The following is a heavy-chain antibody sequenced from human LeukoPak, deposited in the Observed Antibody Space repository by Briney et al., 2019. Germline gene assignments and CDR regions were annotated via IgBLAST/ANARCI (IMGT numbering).Heavy chain of an antibody. J-gene: IGHJ5*02. V-gene: IGHV3-53*01. CDR1: GFAVSRKY. CDR2: IYSGDTT. Sequence: GGSLRLSCAASGFAVSRKYMSWVRQTPGKGLEWVSLIYSGDTTYYADSVKGRFTISRDNSKNTLYLQMNSLRAEDTAVYYCAKTIFWPAARFDPWGQGTLVTVSS. D-gene: IGHD3-9*01. CDR3: AKTIFWPAARFDP.